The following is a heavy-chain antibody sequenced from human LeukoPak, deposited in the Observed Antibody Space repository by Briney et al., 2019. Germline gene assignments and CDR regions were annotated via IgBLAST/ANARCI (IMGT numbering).Heavy chain of an antibody. CDR3: ARELSWSGRDY. CDR1: GFTFSGSW. CDR2: INQDGSAK. D-gene: IGHD3-3*01. V-gene: IGHV3-7*01. J-gene: IGHJ4*02. Sequence: GRSLRLSCAASGFTFSGSWMSWVRQAPGKGLEWVANINQDGSAKNYLDSVKGRFTISIDRGKNSLYLQMNSLRDEDTAVYYCARELSWSGRDYWGQGTLVTVSS.